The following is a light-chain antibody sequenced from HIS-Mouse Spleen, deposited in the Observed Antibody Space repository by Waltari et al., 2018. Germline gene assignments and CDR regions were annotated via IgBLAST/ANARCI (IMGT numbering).Light chain of an antibody. J-gene: IGKJ2*01. CDR2: DAS. CDR3: QQVNSYPYT. CDR1: QGISSA. Sequence: AIQLTQSPSSLSASVGDRVTITCRASQGISSALAWYQQKPGKAPKLLIYDASSLESGVPSRFSCIGSGTDFTLTISSLQPEDFATYYCQQVNSYPYTFGQGTKLEIK. V-gene: IGKV1-13*02.